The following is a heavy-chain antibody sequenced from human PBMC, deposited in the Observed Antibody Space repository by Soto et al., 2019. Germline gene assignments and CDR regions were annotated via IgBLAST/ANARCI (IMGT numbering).Heavy chain of an antibody. J-gene: IGHJ1*01. Sequence: QLQLQESGPGLVEPSETLSLTCIVSRGSVSSSSYYWGWIRQPPGKGLEWIGGFYYRGRTYYSPSFGAQVTMSVDMSKNPCTVSLSPVTAADTAVSSRARIDSSGGLDAWGQGILVTVSS. CDR3: ARIDSSGGLDA. V-gene: IGHV4-39*02. CDR1: RGSVSSSSYY. CDR2: FYYRGRT. D-gene: IGHD3-22*01.